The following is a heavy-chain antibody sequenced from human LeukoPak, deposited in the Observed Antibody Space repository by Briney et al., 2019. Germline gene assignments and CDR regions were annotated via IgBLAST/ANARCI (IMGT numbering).Heavy chain of an antibody. V-gene: IGHV3-64*01. CDR3: ARVGGTYYYDSSGYYDY. D-gene: IGHD3-22*01. CDR2: ISSNGGST. J-gene: IGHJ4*02. CDR1: GFSFSNYA. Sequence: PGGSLRLSCAASGFSFSNYAMSWVRQAPGKGLEYVSAISSNGGSTYYANSVKGRFTISRDNSKNTLYLQMGSLRAEDMAVYYCARVGGTYYYDSSGYYDYWGQGTLVTVSS.